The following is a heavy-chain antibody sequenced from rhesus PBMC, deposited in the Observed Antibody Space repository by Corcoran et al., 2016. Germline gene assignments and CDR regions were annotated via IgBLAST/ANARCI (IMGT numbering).Heavy chain of an antibody. CDR3: AREVGSNHFDY. CDR1: GFTFSSYA. Sequence: EVQLVESGGGLVQPGGSLRLSCAASGFTFSSYAMQWVHQAQGKGLEWVSVIGPGGDTYYADAVKGRFPISRDNAKNSLYLQMNSLRAEDTAVYYCAREVGSNHFDYWGQGVLVTVSS. J-gene: IGHJ4*01. V-gene: IGHV3-72*01. D-gene: IGHD6-19*01. CDR2: IGPGGDT.